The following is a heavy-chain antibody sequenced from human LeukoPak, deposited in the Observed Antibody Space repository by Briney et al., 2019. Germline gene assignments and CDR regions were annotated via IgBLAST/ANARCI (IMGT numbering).Heavy chain of an antibody. CDR3: ARDVGKVWFDP. CDR1: GGSISSYY. D-gene: IGHD7-27*01. J-gene: IGHJ5*02. CDR2: MYTSGST. V-gene: IGHV4-4*07. Sequence: SETLSLTCTVFGGSISSYYWSWIRQPAEKGLEWIGRMYTSGSTNYNPSLKSRVTISVDTSKNQFSLKLSSVTAADTAVYYCARDVGKVWFDPWGQGTLVTVSS.